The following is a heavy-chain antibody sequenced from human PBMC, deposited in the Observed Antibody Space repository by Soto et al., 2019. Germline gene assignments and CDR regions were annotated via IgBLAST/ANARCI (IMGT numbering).Heavy chain of an antibody. D-gene: IGHD3-22*01. CDR1: VYSIGSFYY. V-gene: IGHV4-38-2*02. J-gene: IGHJ5*02. Sequence: SLPCSVSVYSIGSFYYFRLLRQPPRKGVDWIGIIYRAGSTYYNPSLNSRVTLSIDMTNNHVSLILNSVTAADTAVYYCARAAPWVPYYYDSSTYTFENWLERWGKGT. CDR3: ARAAPWVPYYYDSSTYTFENWLER. CDR2: IYRAGST.